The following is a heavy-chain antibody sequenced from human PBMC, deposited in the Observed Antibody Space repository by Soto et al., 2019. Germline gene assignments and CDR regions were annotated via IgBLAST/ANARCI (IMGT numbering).Heavy chain of an antibody. J-gene: IGHJ5*02. CDR2: IYYSGST. V-gene: IGHV4-39*01. Sequence: SETLSLTCTVSGGSISSSSYYWGWIRQPPGKGLEWIGSIYYSGSTYYNPSLKSRVTISVDTSKNQFSLKLSSVTAADTAVYYCARRSGTGGNWFDPWGQGTLVTVSS. D-gene: IGHD3-10*01. CDR3: ARRSGTGGNWFDP. CDR1: GGSISSSSYY.